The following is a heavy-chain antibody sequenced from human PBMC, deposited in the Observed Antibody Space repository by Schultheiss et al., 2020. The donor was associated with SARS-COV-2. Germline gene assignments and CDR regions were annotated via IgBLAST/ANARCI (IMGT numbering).Heavy chain of an antibody. D-gene: IGHD3-16*01. V-gene: IGHV1-69*13. CDR3: ARDTLRSSYYYYGMDV. CDR2: MNPNSDNT. CDR1: GGTFSSYA. Sequence: SVKVSCKSSGGTFSSYAISWVRQAPGQGLEWMGWMNPNSDNTAYAQKFQGRVTITADESTSTAYMELSSLRSEDTAVYYCARDTLRSSYYYYGMDVWGQGTTVTVSS. J-gene: IGHJ6*02.